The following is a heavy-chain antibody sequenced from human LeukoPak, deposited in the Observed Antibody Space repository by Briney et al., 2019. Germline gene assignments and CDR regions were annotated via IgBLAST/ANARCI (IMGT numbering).Heavy chain of an antibody. CDR1: GGSFSGYY. V-gene: IGHV4-34*01. CDR3: ASRSSSWLVFWFDP. J-gene: IGHJ5*02. Sequence: PSETLSLTYAVYGGSFSGYYWSWIRQPPGKGLEWIGEINHSGSTNYNPSLKSRVTISVDTSKNQFSLKLSSVTAADTAVYYCASRSSSWLVFWFDPWGQGTLVTVSS. D-gene: IGHD6-13*01. CDR2: INHSGST.